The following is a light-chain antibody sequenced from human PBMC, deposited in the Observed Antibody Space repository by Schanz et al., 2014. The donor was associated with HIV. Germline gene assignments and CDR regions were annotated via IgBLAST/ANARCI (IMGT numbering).Light chain of an antibody. CDR3: QQYNTYWT. J-gene: IGKJ1*01. V-gene: IGKV1-5*03. CDR2: KAS. CDR1: QSIDSW. Sequence: DIQMTQSPSTLSASVGDRVTITCRASQSIDSWLAWYQQKPGKAPKFLLYKASNLESGVPSRFSGSGSGTQFTLTISSLQPDDSATYYCQQYNTYWTFGQGTKVEIK.